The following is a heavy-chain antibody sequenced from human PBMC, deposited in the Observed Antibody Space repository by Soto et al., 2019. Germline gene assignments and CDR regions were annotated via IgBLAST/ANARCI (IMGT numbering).Heavy chain of an antibody. CDR3: ASEVYYDFWSGFNTHPYYFDA. CDR1: GFTFSRHT. Sequence: QVQLVESGGGVVQPGRSLRLSCAASGFTFSRHTMHWVRQAPGKALEWVAAIADDGSNTYYADSVKGRFTTSRDNSKKTLYLHMTSLSSDDTAVHHCASEVYYDFWSGFNTHPYYFDALGQGTLVTVSS. J-gene: IGHJ4*02. V-gene: IGHV3-30*16. CDR2: IADDGSNT. D-gene: IGHD3-3*01.